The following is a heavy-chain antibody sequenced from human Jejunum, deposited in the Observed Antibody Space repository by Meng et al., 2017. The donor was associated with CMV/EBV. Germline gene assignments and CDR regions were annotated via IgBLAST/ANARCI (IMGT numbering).Heavy chain of an antibody. J-gene: IGHJ4*02. D-gene: IGHD4-11*01. V-gene: IGHV3-30-3*01. Sequence: AAYGSTSRTHPIHWVRQAPGKGVGWVAIISSDGDTKNQADSVKGRFSISRDNSKNTVYLQMNSLRREDTAVYYCARENDYRNYFDSWGRGTLVTVSS. CDR3: ARENDYRNYFDS. CDR1: GSTSRTHP. CDR2: ISSDGDTK.